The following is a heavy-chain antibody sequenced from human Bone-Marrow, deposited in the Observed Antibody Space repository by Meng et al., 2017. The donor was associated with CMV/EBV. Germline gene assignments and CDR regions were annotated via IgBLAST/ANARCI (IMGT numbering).Heavy chain of an antibody. Sequence: SCKASGDSVTGYYIHWVRQAPGQGLEWMGWINPNNGGTKYAQQFQGRVTMTRDTSISTAYMELSRLRSDDTALYYCARNGLSGAGKGGWGQGTLVTVSS. J-gene: IGHJ4*02. V-gene: IGHV1-2*02. CDR3: ARNGLSGAGKGG. D-gene: IGHD6-13*01. CDR1: GDSVTGYY. CDR2: INPNNGGT.